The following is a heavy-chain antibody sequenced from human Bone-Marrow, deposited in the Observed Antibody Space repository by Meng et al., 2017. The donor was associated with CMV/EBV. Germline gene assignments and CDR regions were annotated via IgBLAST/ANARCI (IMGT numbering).Heavy chain of an antibody. Sequence: GESLKISCAASGFTFGSNGMSWVRQAPGKGLEWVSGINRNGGSTGYADSVKGRFTISRDNDTNSLFLQMNSLRAEETTVYYCARFVLLVYYDILTGYSYGMDVWGQGTTVTVSS. D-gene: IGHD3-9*01. CDR2: INRNGGST. CDR1: GFTFGSNG. V-gene: IGHV3-20*04. CDR3: ARFVLLVYYDILTGYSYGMDV. J-gene: IGHJ6*02.